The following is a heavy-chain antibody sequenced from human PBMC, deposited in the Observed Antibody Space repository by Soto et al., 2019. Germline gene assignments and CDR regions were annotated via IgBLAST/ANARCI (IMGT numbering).Heavy chain of an antibody. V-gene: IGHV4-59*01. Sequence: QVQLQESGPGLVKPSETLSLTCTVSGGSISSYYWSWIRQPPGKGLEWIGYIYYSGSTNYNPSLKSRVTISVDTSKNQFSLKLSSVTAADTAVYYCAREGSGFAYWGQGTLVTVSS. CDR2: IYYSGST. CDR1: GGSISSYY. J-gene: IGHJ4*02. CDR3: AREGSGFAY. D-gene: IGHD6-19*01.